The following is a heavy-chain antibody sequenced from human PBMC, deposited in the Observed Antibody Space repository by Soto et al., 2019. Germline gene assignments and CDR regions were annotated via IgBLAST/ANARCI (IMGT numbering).Heavy chain of an antibody. CDR1: GGTFSSYA. D-gene: IGHD1-20*01. CDR3: ARVLTGTTFGFDP. V-gene: IGHV1-69*13. J-gene: IGHJ5*02. CDR2: IIPIFGTA. Sequence: ASVKVSCKASGGTFSSYAISWVRQAPGQGLEWMGGIIPIFGTANYAQKFQGRVTITADESTSTAYMELSSLRSEETAVYYCARVLTGTTFGFDPWGQGNLVTVSS.